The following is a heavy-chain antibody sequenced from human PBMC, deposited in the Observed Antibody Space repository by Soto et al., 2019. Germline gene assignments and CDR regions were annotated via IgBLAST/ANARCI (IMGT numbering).Heavy chain of an antibody. D-gene: IGHD2-15*01. CDR3: ARGRDIIVVVAATPQYSDL. J-gene: IGHJ2*01. CDR2: IIPILGIA. V-gene: IGHV1-69*02. Sequence: QVQLVQSGAEVKKPGSSVKVSCKASGGTFSSYTISWVRQAPGQGLEWMGRIIPILGIANYAQKFQGRVTDTADKSTSTAYMELSSLRSEDTAVYYCARGRDIIVVVAATPQYSDLWGRGTLVTVSS. CDR1: GGTFSSYT.